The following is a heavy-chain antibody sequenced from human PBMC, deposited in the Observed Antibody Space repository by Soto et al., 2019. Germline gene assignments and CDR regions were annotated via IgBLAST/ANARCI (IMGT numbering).Heavy chain of an antibody. V-gene: IGHV1-18*01. D-gene: IGHD3-3*01. CDR3: ARDRSFALLEWSPSDPYVIDV. CDR2: ISAYNGNT. J-gene: IGHJ6*02. CDR1: GYTFTSYG. Sequence: ASVKVSCKASGYTFTSYGISWVRQAPGQGLEWMGWISAYNGNTNYAQKLQGRVTMTTDTSTSTASMEPRSLTSDDTDVYYCARDRSFALLEWSPSDPYVIDVWGQGTSVTVSS.